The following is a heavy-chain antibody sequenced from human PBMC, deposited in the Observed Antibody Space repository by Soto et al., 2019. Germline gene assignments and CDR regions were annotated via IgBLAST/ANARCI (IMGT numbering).Heavy chain of an antibody. CDR1: GYTFTRNG. Sequence: ASVKVSCKPSGYTFTRNGISWVRQAPGQGLEWMGCISPKSGSIKYAQKFQGRVIMTTDTSTSTAYMELRSLRSDDTAVYYCVKDRDSNSWPSRDVWGPGTTVTVSS. CDR2: ISPKSGSI. J-gene: IGHJ6*02. CDR3: VKDRDSNSWPSRDV. D-gene: IGHD3-22*01. V-gene: IGHV1-18*01.